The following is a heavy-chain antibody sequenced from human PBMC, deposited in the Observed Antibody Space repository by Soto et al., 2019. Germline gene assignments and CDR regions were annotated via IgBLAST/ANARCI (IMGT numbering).Heavy chain of an antibody. D-gene: IGHD2-21*01. J-gene: IGHJ4*02. CDR3: AHRPVVVGAYYFDY. Sequence: QITLKESGPTLVKPTQTLRLTCMFSGFSLTTSGAAVAWIRQSPGKALEWLALIYWDDDKRYNPSLKSRLTITKDTSKNQLVVTMTNMDPVDTGTYYCAHRPVVVGAYYFDYWGQGTLVTVSS. CDR2: IYWDDDK. CDR1: GFSLTTSGAA. V-gene: IGHV2-5*02.